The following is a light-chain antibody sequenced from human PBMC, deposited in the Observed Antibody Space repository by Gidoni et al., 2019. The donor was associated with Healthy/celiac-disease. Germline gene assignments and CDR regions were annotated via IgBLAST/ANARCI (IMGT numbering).Light chain of an antibody. CDR3: QQYGSSPWT. J-gene: IGKJ1*01. Sequence: EIALTQSPGPLSLSPGERATLSCRASQSVSSSYLAWYQQKPGQAPRLLIYGASSRATGIPDRFSGSGSGTDFTLTISRLEPEDFAVYYCQQYGSSPWTFXQXTKVEIK. CDR1: QSVSSSY. CDR2: GAS. V-gene: IGKV3-20*01.